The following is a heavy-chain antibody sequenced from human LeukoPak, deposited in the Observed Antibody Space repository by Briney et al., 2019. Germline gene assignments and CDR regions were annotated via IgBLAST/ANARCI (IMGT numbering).Heavy chain of an antibody. Sequence: GGSLRLSCAASGFTFSNYAISWGRQAPGKVLELGSVIYSGASTSYADSVKGRFTISRDNSKNTLYLQMNSLRAEDTAVYYCARDSAVAGTIFDYWGQGTLVTVSS. V-gene: IGHV3-53*01. CDR2: IYSGAST. J-gene: IGHJ4*02. CDR1: GFTFSNYA. D-gene: IGHD6-19*01. CDR3: ARDSAVAGTIFDY.